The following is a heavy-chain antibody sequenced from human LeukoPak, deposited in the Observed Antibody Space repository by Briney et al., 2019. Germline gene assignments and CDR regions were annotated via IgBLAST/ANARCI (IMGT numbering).Heavy chain of an antibody. D-gene: IGHD6-13*01. Sequence: GGSLRLSCAASGFTFSSYWMSWVRQAPGKGLEWVANIKQDGSEKYYVDSAKGRFTISRDNAKNSLYLQMNSLRAEDTAVYYCARARPPPPPYSSSWAGPYYFDYWGQGTLVTVSS. CDR1: GFTFSSYW. J-gene: IGHJ4*02. V-gene: IGHV3-7*01. CDR3: ARARPPPPPYSSSWAGPYYFDY. CDR2: IKQDGSEK.